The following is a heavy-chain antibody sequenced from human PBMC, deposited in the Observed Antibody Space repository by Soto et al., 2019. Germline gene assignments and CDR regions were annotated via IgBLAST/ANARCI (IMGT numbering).Heavy chain of an antibody. Sequence: QVQLVQSGAEVKSAGSSVKVSCKASVDTFNFYSINWVRQAPGLGLEWVGRVNPILSMSNYAQRFQGRVTMTADKSTGTAYMELRSLRSEDTAIYYCASNYVSGYRAFDSWGQGALVTVSS. D-gene: IGHD3-10*01. CDR3: ASNYVSGYRAFDS. V-gene: IGHV1-69*02. CDR2: VNPILSMS. CDR1: VDTFNFYS. J-gene: IGHJ4*02.